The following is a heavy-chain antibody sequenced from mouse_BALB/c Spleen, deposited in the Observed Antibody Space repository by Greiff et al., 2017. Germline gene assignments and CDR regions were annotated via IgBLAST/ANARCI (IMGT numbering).Heavy chain of an antibody. V-gene: IGHV5-6*01. Sequence: EVQGVESGGDLVKPGGSLKLSCAASGFTFSSYGMSWVRQTPDKRLEWVATISSGGSYTYYPDSVKGRFTISRDNAKNTLYLQMSSLKSEDTAMYYCARKEDGYLAWFAYWGQGTLVTVSA. CDR3: ARKEDGYLAWFAY. D-gene: IGHD2-3*01. J-gene: IGHJ3*01. CDR2: ISSGGSYT. CDR1: GFTFSSYG.